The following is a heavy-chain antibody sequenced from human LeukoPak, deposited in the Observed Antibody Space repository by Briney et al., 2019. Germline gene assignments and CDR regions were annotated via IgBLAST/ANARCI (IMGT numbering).Heavy chain of an antibody. Sequence: GGSLRLSPAPSLVSSLDFWMTSGSEAPGKGLERGASMKKDGSDEKYVDSVKGRFTISRDNATNLLFLHMNTLRAEDTAVYLCVSGDESKVYSDIEYWGQGTLVTVST. V-gene: IGHV3-7*02. D-gene: IGHD4-17*01. J-gene: IGHJ4*02. CDR3: VSGDESKVYSDIEY. CDR2: MKKDGSDE. CDR1: LVSSLDFW.